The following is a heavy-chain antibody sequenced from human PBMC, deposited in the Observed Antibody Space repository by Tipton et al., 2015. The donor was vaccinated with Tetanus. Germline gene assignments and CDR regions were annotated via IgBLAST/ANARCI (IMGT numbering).Heavy chain of an antibody. J-gene: IGHJ4*02. CDR2: IYYSGST. Sequence: TLSLTCSVSGDSINSGDYYWSWIRQPPGKGLEWIGYIYYSGSTYYNPSLKSRVTISIDTSKNQFSLRLSSVTAADTAVYYGSSSPGNHYLAFFDYWGRGTLVTVSS. CDR3: SSSPGNHYLAFFDY. D-gene: IGHD2/OR15-2a*01. CDR1: GDSINSGDYY. V-gene: IGHV4-30-4*01.